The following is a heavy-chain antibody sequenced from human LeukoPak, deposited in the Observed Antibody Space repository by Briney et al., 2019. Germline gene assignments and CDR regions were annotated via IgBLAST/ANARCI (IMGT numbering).Heavy chain of an antibody. J-gene: IGHJ6*03. V-gene: IGHV4-4*07. CDR2: IYTSGST. CDR1: GVSISSYY. Sequence: SETLSLTCTVSGVSISSYYWSWIRQPAGKGLEWIGRIYTSGSTNYNPSLKSRVTMSVDTSKNQFSLKLSSVTAADTAVYYCARCGYDPYYYYYYMDVWGKGTTVTVSS. D-gene: IGHD5-12*01. CDR3: ARCGYDPYYYYYYMDV.